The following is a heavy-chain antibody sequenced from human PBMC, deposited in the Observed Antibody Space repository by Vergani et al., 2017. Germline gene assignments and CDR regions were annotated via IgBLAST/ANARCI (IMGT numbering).Heavy chain of an antibody. CDR1: GLTFSSYS. CDR3: ARAPHDILTGYLHASRYYFDY. CDR2: ISSSSSYI. Sequence: EVQLVESGGGLVKPGGSLRLSCAASGLTFSSYSMNWVRQVPGKGLEWVSSISSSSSYIYYADSVKGRLTISRDNAKNSLYLQMNSLRAEDTAVYYCARAPHDILTGYLHASRYYFDYWGQGTLVTVSS. V-gene: IGHV3-21*01. D-gene: IGHD3-9*01. J-gene: IGHJ4*02.